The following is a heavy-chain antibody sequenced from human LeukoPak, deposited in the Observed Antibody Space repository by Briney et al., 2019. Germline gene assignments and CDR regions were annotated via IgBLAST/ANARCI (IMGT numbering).Heavy chain of an antibody. CDR1: GYTFTSYY. J-gene: IGHJ4*02. CDR2: INPSGGST. V-gene: IGHV1-46*01. D-gene: IGHD6-13*01. Sequence: WASVTVSCTASGYTFTSYYMHWVLQAPGQGLEWMGIINPSGGSTSYAQKFQGRVTMTRDTSTSTVYMELSRLRSEDTAVYYCAREAVPRRGYSSSWYYYWGQGTLVTVSS. CDR3: AREAVPRRGYSSSWYYY.